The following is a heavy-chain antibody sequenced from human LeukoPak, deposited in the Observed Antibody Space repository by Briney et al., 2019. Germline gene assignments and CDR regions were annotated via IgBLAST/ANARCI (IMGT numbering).Heavy chain of an antibody. V-gene: IGHV3-48*03. Sequence: GGSLRLSCAASGFTFSSYEMNWVRQAPGKGLEWVSYISSSGSTKYYADSVKGRFTISRDNAKNSLYLQMNSLRAEDTAVYYCAREGGSYFDNWFDPWGQGTLVTVSS. CDR1: GFTFSSYE. D-gene: IGHD1-26*01. J-gene: IGHJ5*02. CDR3: AREGGSYFDNWFDP. CDR2: ISSSGSTK.